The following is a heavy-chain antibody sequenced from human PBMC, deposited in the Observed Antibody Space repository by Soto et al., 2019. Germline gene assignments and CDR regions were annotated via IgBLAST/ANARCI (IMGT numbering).Heavy chain of an antibody. Sequence: PSETLSLTCTVSGGSISSSSYYWGWIRQPPGKGLEWIGSIYYSGSTYYNPSLKSRVTMSVDTSKNQFSLKLSSVTAADTAVYYCARTVGNYDFWSGYPSAYYFDYWGQGTLVTVSS. CDR3: ARTVGNYDFWSGYPSAYYFDY. D-gene: IGHD3-3*01. V-gene: IGHV4-39*01. CDR2: IYYSGST. CDR1: GGSISSSSYY. J-gene: IGHJ4*02.